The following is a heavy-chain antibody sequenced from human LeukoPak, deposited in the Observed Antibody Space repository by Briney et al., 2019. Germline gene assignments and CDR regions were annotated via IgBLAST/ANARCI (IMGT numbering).Heavy chain of an antibody. CDR2: IYTSGST. D-gene: IGHD2-2*01. V-gene: IGHV4-4*09. J-gene: IGHJ4*02. CDR3: ARQPRGCSSTSCYHFDY. Sequence: SETLSLTYTVSGGSISSYYWSWIRQPPGKGLEWIGYIYTSGSTNYNPSLKSRVTISVDTSKNQFSLKLSSVTAADTAVYYCARQPRGCSSTSCYHFDYWGQGTLVTVSS. CDR1: GGSISSYY.